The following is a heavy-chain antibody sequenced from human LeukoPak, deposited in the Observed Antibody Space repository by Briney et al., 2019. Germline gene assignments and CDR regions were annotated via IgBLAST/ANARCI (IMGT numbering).Heavy chain of an antibody. J-gene: IGHJ6*02. CDR2: IIPILGIA. V-gene: IGHV1-69*04. CDR3: ARESGEGITMIVVAVPDGMDV. CDR1: GGTFSSYA. Sequence: GASVTVSCTASGGTFSSYAISWVRQAPGQGLEWMGRIIPILGIANYAQKFQGRVTITADKSTSTAYMELSSLRSEGTAVYYCARESGEGITMIVVAVPDGMDVWGQGTTVTVSS. D-gene: IGHD3-22*01.